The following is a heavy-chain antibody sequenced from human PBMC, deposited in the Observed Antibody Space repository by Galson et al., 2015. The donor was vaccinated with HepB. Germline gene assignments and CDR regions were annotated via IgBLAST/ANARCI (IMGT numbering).Heavy chain of an antibody. CDR3: ARDRLKHDYGDYLPDYYYGMDV. V-gene: IGHV4-31*03. CDR1: GGSISSGGYY. Sequence: TLSLTCTVSGGSISSGGYYWSWIRQHPGKGLEWIGYIYYSGSTYYNPSLKSRVTISVDTSKNQFSLKLSSVTAADTAVYYCARDRLKHDYGDYLPDYYYGMDVWGQGTTVTVSS. J-gene: IGHJ6*02. D-gene: IGHD4-17*01. CDR2: IYYSGST.